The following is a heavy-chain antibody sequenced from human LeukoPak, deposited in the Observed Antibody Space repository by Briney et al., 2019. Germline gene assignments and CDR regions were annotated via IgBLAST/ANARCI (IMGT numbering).Heavy chain of an antibody. V-gene: IGHV3-74*01. CDR3: AKVPYSSGWYRVGYDY. D-gene: IGHD6-19*01. CDR1: GFTFSSYW. Sequence: GGSLRLSCAASGFTFSSYWMHWVRQAPGKGLVWVSRINSDGSSTSYADSVKGRFTISRDNAKNTLYLQMNSLRAEDTAVYYCAKVPYSSGWYRVGYDYWGQGTLVTVSS. CDR2: INSDGSST. J-gene: IGHJ4*02.